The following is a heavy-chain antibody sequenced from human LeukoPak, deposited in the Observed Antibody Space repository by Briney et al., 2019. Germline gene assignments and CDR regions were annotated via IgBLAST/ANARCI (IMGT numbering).Heavy chain of an antibody. CDR3: ARDPGHSGWYGDY. V-gene: IGHV3-33*08. D-gene: IGHD6-19*01. CDR1: GFTVATNS. J-gene: IGHJ4*02. CDR2: IWYDGSNK. Sequence: GGSLRLSCAASGFTVATNSMSWVRQSPGKGLEWVSIIWYDGSNKYYADSVKGRFTISKDNSKNTLYLQMNSLRVEDTAVYYCARDPGHSGWYGDYWGQGTLVTVSS.